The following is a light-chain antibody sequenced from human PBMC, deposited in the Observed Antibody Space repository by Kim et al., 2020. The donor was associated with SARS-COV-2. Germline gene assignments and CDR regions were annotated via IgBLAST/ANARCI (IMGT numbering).Light chain of an antibody. V-gene: IGKV1-39*01. J-gene: IGKJ1*01. CDR1: QSISNY. Sequence: DIQMTHSPSSLSASVGDRVTITCRASQSISNYLNWYQQKPGKAPKLLIYAASSLQSGVPSRFSGSGSGTDFTLTISSLQPEDFATYYCQQSYSTPRTFGQGTKVDIK. CDR2: AAS. CDR3: QQSYSTPRT.